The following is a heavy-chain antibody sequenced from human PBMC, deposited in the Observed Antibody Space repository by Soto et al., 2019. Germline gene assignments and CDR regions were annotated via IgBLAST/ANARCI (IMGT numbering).Heavy chain of an antibody. CDR1: GGSFSGYY. J-gene: IGHJ3*02. D-gene: IGHD3-22*01. Sequence: SETLSLTCAVYGGSFSGYYWSWIRQPAGKGLEWIGRIYTSGSTNYNPSLKSRVTMSVDTSKNQFSLKLSSVTAADTAVYYCARGYYDSSGYQGDAFGIWGQGTMVTVSS. V-gene: IGHV4-59*10. CDR3: ARGYYDSSGYQGDAFGI. CDR2: IYTSGST.